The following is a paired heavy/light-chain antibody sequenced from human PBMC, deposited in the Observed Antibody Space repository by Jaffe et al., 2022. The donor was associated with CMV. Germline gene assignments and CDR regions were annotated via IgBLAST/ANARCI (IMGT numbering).Light chain of an antibody. CDR3: QSYHSSTPGV. Sequence: NFMLTQPHSVSESPGKTVTISCTRSSGSIASNYVQWYQQRPGSAPSTVIYEDNQRPSGVPDRFSGSIDSSSNSASLTISGLKTEDEADYYCQSYHSSTPGVFGGGTKLTVL. CDR1: SGSIASNY. V-gene: IGLV6-57*04. CDR2: EDN. J-gene: IGLJ3*02.
Heavy chain of an antibody. V-gene: IGHV2-70*15. CDR1: GFSLSTSGMC. J-gene: IGHJ5*02. Sequence: QVTLRESGPALVKPTQTLTLTCTFSGFSLSTSGMCVSWIRQPPGKALEWLARIDWDDDKYYNTSLKTRLTISKDTSKNQVVLTMTNMDPVDTATYYCARISRCGSVNWFDPWGQGTLVTVSS. D-gene: IGHD6-25*01. CDR2: IDWDDDK. CDR3: ARISRCGSVNWFDP.